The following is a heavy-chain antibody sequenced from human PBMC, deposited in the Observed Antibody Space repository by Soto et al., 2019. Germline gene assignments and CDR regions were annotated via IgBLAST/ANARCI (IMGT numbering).Heavy chain of an antibody. CDR1: GFTFSSYA. V-gene: IGHV3-23*01. CDR3: AENGSGRARPTWYFDL. Sequence: EVQLLESGGGLVQPGGSLRLSCAASGFTFSSYAMSWVRQAPGKGLEWVSAISGSGGSTYYADSVKGRFTISRDNSKNTLYLQMNSLRAEDTAVYYCAENGSGRARPTWYFDLWGRGTLVTVSS. D-gene: IGHD3-10*01. J-gene: IGHJ2*01. CDR2: ISGSGGST.